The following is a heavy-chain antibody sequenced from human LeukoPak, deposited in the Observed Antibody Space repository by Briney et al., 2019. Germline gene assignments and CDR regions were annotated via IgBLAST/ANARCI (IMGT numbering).Heavy chain of an antibody. Sequence: ASETLSLTCTVYGGSISGYYWSWIRQPPGKGLEWIGEINHSGTTKYNPSLESRVTMSVDTSKNQFSLKLSSVTAADTAVYYCAIASSGYESFDYWGQGTLVTVSS. D-gene: IGHD5-12*01. CDR2: INHSGTT. V-gene: IGHV4-34*01. J-gene: IGHJ4*02. CDR3: AIASSGYESFDY. CDR1: GGSISGYY.